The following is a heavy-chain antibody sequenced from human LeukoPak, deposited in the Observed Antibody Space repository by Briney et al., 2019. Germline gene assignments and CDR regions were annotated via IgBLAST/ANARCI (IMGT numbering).Heavy chain of an antibody. CDR3: GRALRGIFDY. Sequence: PSETLSLTCAVSGGSISSGGYSWSWIRQPPGKGLEWIGYIYHSGSTYYNPSLKSRVTISVDRSKNQFSLKLSSVTAADTAVYFCGRALRGIFDYWGQGTLVTVSS. CDR1: GGSISSGGYS. CDR2: IYHSGST. J-gene: IGHJ4*02. V-gene: IGHV4-30-2*01. D-gene: IGHD3-16*01.